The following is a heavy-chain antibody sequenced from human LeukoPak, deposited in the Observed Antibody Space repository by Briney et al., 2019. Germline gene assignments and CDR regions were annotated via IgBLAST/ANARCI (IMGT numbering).Heavy chain of an antibody. CDR3: AGDFGSGSYRFDY. Sequence: PSETLSLTCAVSGVSISSGDYSWSWLRQPPGKGLEWIGYIYHSGTTYYNPSLKSRGTISLDRSKIQFSLKLTSVTAADTAVYYCAGDFGSGSYRFDYWGQGTLVTVSS. CDR1: GVSISSGDYS. V-gene: IGHV4-30-2*01. CDR2: IYHSGTT. D-gene: IGHD3-10*01. J-gene: IGHJ4*02.